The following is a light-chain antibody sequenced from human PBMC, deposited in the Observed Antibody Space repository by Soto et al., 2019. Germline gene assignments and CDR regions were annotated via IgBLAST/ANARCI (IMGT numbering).Light chain of an antibody. CDR3: AAWDDSLNGPL. V-gene: IGLV1-44*01. J-gene: IGLJ3*02. CDR2: TNN. Sequence: QPVLTQPPSASGTPGQSVTISCSGSSSNIGSNFVNWYQQLPGTAPKLLIYTNNQRPSGVPDRFSGSKSGTSASLAISGRQSEDEADYHCAAWDDSLNGPLFGGGTKVTVL. CDR1: SSNIGSNF.